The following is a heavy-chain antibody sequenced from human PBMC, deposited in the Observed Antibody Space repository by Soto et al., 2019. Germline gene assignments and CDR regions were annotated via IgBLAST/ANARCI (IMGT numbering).Heavy chain of an antibody. CDR1: GYSFTTSA. D-gene: IGHD3-10*01. V-gene: IGHV1-69*13. CDR3: ARDGRRWFGESYSRYFDY. J-gene: IGHJ4*02. Sequence: SVKVSCKASGYSFTTSAMHCVRQAPGQSLEWMGGIIPIFGTANYAQKFQGRVTITADESTSTAYMELSSLRSEDTAVYYCARDGRRWFGESYSRYFDYWGQGTLVTVSS. CDR2: IIPIFGTA.